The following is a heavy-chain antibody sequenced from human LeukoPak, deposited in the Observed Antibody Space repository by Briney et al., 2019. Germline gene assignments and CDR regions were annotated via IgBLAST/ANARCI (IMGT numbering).Heavy chain of an antibody. Sequence: ETSETLSLTCSVSGAPLKSHYWTWIRQSPGKGLEWIGHIYFSETTKYNPSLKSRASISADISKNQFSLKLGSVTAADTAVYYCARQPYILGAYYFDYWGQGTVVTVSS. V-gene: IGHV4-59*08. J-gene: IGHJ4*02. CDR3: ARQPYILGAYYFDY. D-gene: IGHD1-26*01. CDR1: GAPLKSHY. CDR2: IYFSETT.